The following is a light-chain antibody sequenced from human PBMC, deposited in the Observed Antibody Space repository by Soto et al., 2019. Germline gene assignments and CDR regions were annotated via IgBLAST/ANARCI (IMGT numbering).Light chain of an antibody. CDR1: QGINNY. J-gene: IGKJ1*01. CDR2: AAS. Sequence: DIRMTQSPPSLSASVGDKITITCRASQGINNYLAWYQQKPGEVPKLLIYAASTLQSGVSSRFSGSRSGTVFTLTINSLQPEDVGSYDCQKYNSVPRTFGQGTKVEIK. V-gene: IGKV1-27*01. CDR3: QKYNSVPRT.